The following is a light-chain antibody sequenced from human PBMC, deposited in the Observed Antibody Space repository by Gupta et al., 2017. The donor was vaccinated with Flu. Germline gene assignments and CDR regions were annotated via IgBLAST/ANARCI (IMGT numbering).Light chain of an antibody. Sequence: DIVLIQSPATLSLSPGERATLSCRASQSIRSFLAWYQHKPGQAPRLLIYDASNRATAIPARFSGSGSGTDFTLTISSLEPEDFAIYFCQERSNWPSVTFGGGTKVEVK. V-gene: IGKV3-11*01. J-gene: IGKJ4*01. CDR1: QSIRSF. CDR2: DAS. CDR3: QERSNWPSVT.